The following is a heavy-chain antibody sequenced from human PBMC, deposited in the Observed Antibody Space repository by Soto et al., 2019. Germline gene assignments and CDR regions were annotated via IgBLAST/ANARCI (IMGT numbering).Heavy chain of an antibody. Sequence: EVQLVESGGGLVQPGGSLRLSCEASGFTLSNHWMSWVRQAPGKGLEWVANINQDGSEKNYVDSVKGRFTICRDNAKNSVFMGMNSLRVEDTAMYYCARESSSDGGHGVRGILVTVSP. J-gene: IGHJ2*01. D-gene: IGHD6-13*01. CDR3: ARESSSDGGH. CDR1: GFTLSNHW. V-gene: IGHV3-7*04. CDR2: INQDGSEK.